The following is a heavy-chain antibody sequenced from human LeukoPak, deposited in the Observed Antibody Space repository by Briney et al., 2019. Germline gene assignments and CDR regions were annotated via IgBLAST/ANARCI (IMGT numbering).Heavy chain of an antibody. CDR2: IYYSGST. CDR3: ARLSHRDYYFDY. Sequence: SETLSLTCTVSGGSISSSSYYWGWIRQPPGKGLEWIGSIYYSGSTYYNPSLKSRVTISVDTSKNQFSLKLISVTAADTAVYYCARLSHRDYYFDYWGQGTLVTVSS. D-gene: IGHD2-21*02. J-gene: IGHJ4*02. V-gene: IGHV4-39*01. CDR1: GGSISSSSYY.